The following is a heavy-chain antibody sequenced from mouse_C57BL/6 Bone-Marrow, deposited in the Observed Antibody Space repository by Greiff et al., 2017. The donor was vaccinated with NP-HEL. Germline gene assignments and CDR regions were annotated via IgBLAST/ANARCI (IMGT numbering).Heavy chain of an antibody. D-gene: IGHD2-2*01. CDR2: FYPGSGSI. V-gene: IGHV1-62-2*01. Sequence: VQLQQSGAELVKPGASVKLSCKASGYTFTEYTIHWVKQRSGQGLEWIGWFYPGSGSIKYNENFKDKATLTADKSSSTVYMELSILTSKVSAVYFCARHEGGNYYGYDGYYFDYWGQGTTLTVSS. J-gene: IGHJ2*01. CDR3: ARHEGGNYYGYDGYYFDY. CDR1: GYTFTEYT.